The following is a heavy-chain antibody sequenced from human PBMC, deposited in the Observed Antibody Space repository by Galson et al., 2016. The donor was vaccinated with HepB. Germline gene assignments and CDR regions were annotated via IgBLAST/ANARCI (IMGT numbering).Heavy chain of an antibody. CDR1: GGSFSSYA. CDR3: ARPLYRGTRVPFDY. D-gene: IGHD1-26*01. Sequence: VKVSCKASGGSFSSYAFSWVRQAPGQGLEWMGGIIPMFGTPNYTQKFQGRLTVTADEPTNIVYMQLNSLRSEDTAVYYCARPLYRGTRVPFDYWGQGTLVTVSS. CDR2: IIPMFGTP. J-gene: IGHJ4*02. V-gene: IGHV1-69*01.